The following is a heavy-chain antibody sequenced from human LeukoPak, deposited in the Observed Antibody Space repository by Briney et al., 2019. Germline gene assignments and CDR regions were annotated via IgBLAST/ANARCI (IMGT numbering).Heavy chain of an antibody. D-gene: IGHD6-19*01. CDR1: GFTFSTYW. Sequence: GGSLRLSCAASGFTFSTYWMHWVRQDPGKGLEWVSRISSDASITSYADPVKGRFTISRDNAKNSLYLQMNSLRAEDTALYYCAKGGYSSGWYRGVFDYWGQGTLVTVSS. J-gene: IGHJ4*02. CDR3: AKGGYSSGWYRGVFDY. CDR2: ISSDASIT. V-gene: IGHV3-74*01.